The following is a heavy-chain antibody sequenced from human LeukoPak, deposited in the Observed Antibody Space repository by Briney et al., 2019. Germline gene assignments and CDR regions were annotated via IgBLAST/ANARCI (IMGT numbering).Heavy chain of an antibody. D-gene: IGHD5-24*01. V-gene: IGHV1-3*01. J-gene: IGHJ5*02. Sequence: VASVKVSCKASGYTFTSYAMHWVRQAPGQRLEWMGWINAGNGNTKYSQKFQGRVTITRDTSASTAYMELSSLRSEDTAVYYCARDLIRMATDNWFDPWGQGTLVTVSS. CDR1: GYTFTSYA. CDR2: INAGNGNT. CDR3: ARDLIRMATDNWFDP.